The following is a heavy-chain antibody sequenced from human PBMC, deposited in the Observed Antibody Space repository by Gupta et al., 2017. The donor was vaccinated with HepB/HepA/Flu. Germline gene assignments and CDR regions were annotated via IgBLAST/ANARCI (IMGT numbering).Heavy chain of an antibody. D-gene: IGHD3-3*01. CDR2: INPNSGGT. CDR1: GHTFTGSY. Sequence: QLLHSGAQVNKPGASVKGSCKPSGHTFTGSYMPWVRQGPGQGLEWMGWINPNSGGTNYEQKWNVRFTMTRDTSMSTAYMEMIRLRSDDRAVDYCARGPERSYGLRFWEWFDGGRVTLVTVSS. CDR3: ARGPERSYGLRFWEWFD. V-gene: IGHV1-2*02. J-gene: IGHJ4*02.